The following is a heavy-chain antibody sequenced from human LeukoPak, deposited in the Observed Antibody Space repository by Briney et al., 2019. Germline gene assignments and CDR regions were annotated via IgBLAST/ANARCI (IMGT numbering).Heavy chain of an antibody. CDR2: LSSSGSTI. CDR3: ARGSGYYYYYYMDV. V-gene: IGHV3-11*04. CDR1: GYPFRDYY. Sequence: GRSLRLSCAASGYPFRDYYMSWIRQAPGKGLEWVSYLSSSGSTIYYADAVKCRFTISRDNAKNSLYLQMNSLRAEDTAVYYCARGSGYYYYYYMDVWGKGTTVTVSS. J-gene: IGHJ6*03.